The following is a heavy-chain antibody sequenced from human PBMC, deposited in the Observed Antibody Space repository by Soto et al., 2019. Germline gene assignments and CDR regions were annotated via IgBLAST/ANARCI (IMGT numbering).Heavy chain of an antibody. CDR2: ISTSNGDT. CDR3: ARDITGATGDY. Sequence: QVQLVQSGPEVKEPGASVRVSCKASGYTFINYNIFWVRQAPGQGLEWMGWISTSNGDTSYAQNFQGSVTMTTDTSTSTAYVELRSLRYDDTAVYYCARDITGATGDYWGQGTLVTVSS. V-gene: IGHV1-18*01. CDR1: GYTFINYN. J-gene: IGHJ4*02. D-gene: IGHD1-26*01.